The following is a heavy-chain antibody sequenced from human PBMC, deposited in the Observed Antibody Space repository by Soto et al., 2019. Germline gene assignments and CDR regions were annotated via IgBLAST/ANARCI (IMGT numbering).Heavy chain of an antibody. J-gene: IGHJ1*01. CDR1: GYSFTSYW. CDR2: IYPGDSDT. V-gene: IGHV5-51*07. Sequence: GASLKISCTGSGYSFTSYWIGWVHQMPGKGLEWMGIIYPGDSDTRYSPSFQGQVTISADKSISTAYLQWSSLKASDTAMYYCARQLGGSGWYVAEYLQHWGQGTLVTVSS. CDR3: ARQLGGSGWYVAEYLQH. D-gene: IGHD6-19*01.